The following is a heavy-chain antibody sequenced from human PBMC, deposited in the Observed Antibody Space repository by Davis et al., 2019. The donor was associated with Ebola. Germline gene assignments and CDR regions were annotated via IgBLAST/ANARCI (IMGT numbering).Heavy chain of an antibody. V-gene: IGHV1-69*13. CDR1: GGTFSSYA. CDR3: ARRGCSSTSCSITPMDY. Sequence: SVKVSCKASGGTFSSYAISWVRQAPGQGLEWMGGIIPIFGTANYAQKFQGRVTITADESTSTAYMELSSLRSEDTAVYYCARRGCSSTSCSITPMDYWGQGTLVTVSS. D-gene: IGHD2-2*01. CDR2: IIPIFGTA. J-gene: IGHJ4*02.